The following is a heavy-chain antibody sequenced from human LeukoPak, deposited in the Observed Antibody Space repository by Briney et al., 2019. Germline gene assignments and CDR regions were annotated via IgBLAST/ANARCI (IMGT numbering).Heavy chain of an antibody. CDR1: GGSISSSSYY. D-gene: IGHD6-13*01. J-gene: IGHJ4*02. CDR2: IYYSGST. CDR3: ATLEGSSWYPYYFDY. Sequence: RTSETLSLTCTVSGGSISSSSYYWGWIRQPPGKGLEWIGSIYYSGSTYYSPSLKSRVTISVDTSKNRFSLKLSSVTAADTAVYYCATLEGSSWYPYYFDYWGQGTLVTVSS. V-gene: IGHV4-39*01.